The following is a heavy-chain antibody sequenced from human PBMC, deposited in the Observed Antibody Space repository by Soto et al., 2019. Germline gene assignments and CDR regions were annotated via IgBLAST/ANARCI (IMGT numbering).Heavy chain of an antibody. CDR3: AKGARYYYDSSEGWFDP. D-gene: IGHD3-22*01. CDR2: ISGSGGST. V-gene: IGHV3-23*01. Sequence: EVPLLESGGGLVQPGGSLRLSCAASGFTFSSYAMNWVRQTPRKGLEWVSGISGSGGSTYYADSVKGRFTISRDNSKNTLYLQMNSLRAEDTAIYYCAKGARYYYDSSEGWFDPWGQGSLVTVSS. J-gene: IGHJ5*02. CDR1: GFTFSSYA.